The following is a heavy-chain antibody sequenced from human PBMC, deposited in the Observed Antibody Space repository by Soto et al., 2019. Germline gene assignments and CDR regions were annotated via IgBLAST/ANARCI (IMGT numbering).Heavy chain of an antibody. Sequence: QVQLQESGPGLVRPSGTLSLTGAVSGGSISSNNWWSWVRQPPGKGLEWIGEIYHSGSTNYNPSLKSRVTMSVVPSKNLFSLTLNSVTAADTAFYYCARDQGSHPGDWGQGTLVSVSS. CDR2: IYHSGST. CDR1: GGSISSNNW. V-gene: IGHV4-4*02. J-gene: IGHJ4*02. CDR3: ARDQGSHPGD. D-gene: IGHD6-13*01.